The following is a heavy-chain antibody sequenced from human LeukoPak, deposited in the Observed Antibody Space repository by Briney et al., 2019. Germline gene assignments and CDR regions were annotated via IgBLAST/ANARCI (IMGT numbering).Heavy chain of an antibody. CDR3: ARDLGGYDLDY. CDR2: INHSGST. Sequence: SETLSLTCAVYGGSFSGYYWSWIRQPPGKGLEWIGEINHSGSTNYNPSLKSRVTISVDTSKNQFSLKLTSVTAADTAVYYRARDLGGYDLDYWGQGTLVTVSS. CDR1: GGSFSGYY. D-gene: IGHD5-12*01. J-gene: IGHJ4*02. V-gene: IGHV4-34*01.